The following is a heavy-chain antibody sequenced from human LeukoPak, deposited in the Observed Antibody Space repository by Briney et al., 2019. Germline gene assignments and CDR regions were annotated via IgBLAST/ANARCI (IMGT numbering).Heavy chain of an antibody. CDR1: GGSISSYY. CDR3: ARGSHSSSWYYFDY. V-gene: IGHV4-39*07. D-gene: IGHD6-13*01. J-gene: IGHJ4*02. CDR2: IYYSGST. Sequence: SETLSLTCTVSGGSISSYYWGWIRQPPGKGLEWLGSIYYSGSTYYNPSLKSRVTISVDTSKNQFSLKLSSVTAADTAVYYCARGSHSSSWYYFDYWGQGTLVTVSS.